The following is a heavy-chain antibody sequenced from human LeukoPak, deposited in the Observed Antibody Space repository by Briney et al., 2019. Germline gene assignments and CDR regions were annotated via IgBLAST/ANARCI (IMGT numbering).Heavy chain of an antibody. CDR2: AYYSGHT. J-gene: IGHJ6*02. Sequence: SETLSLTCTVSGGSISDNYWSWIRQPPGKGLEWIGYAYYSGHTNYNSSLKSRVTISVDTSKNQFSLKLSSVTAADTAVYYCARHDANNVSYYDFWSGYYTVGYYYYGMDVWGQGTTVTVSS. D-gene: IGHD3-3*01. V-gene: IGHV4-59*08. CDR1: GGSISDNY. CDR3: ARHDANNVSYYDFWSGYYTVGYYYYGMDV.